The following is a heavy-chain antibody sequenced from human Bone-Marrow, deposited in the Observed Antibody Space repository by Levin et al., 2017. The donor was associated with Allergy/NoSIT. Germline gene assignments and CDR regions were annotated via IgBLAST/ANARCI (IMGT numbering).Heavy chain of an antibody. Sequence: GGSLRLSCAASGFIFSDYYMTWIRQAPGRGLEWVSYISTSASNIYYADSVKGRFTVSRDNANNSLFLHMRSLTAEDTAVYYCARGADWFDPWGQGTLVTVPS. CDR3: ARGADWFDP. V-gene: IGHV3-11*01. J-gene: IGHJ5*02. CDR1: GFIFSDYY. CDR2: ISTSASNI.